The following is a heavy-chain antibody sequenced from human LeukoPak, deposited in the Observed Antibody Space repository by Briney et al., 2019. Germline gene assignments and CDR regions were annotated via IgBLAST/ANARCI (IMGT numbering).Heavy chain of an antibody. CDR2: ISSSGSTI. CDR3: ARTLYYYGSGSLFDY. J-gene: IGHJ4*02. V-gene: IGHV3-48*03. D-gene: IGHD3-10*01. CDR1: GFTFSSYE. Sequence: GGSLRLSCAASGFTFSSYEMNWVRQAPGKGLEWVSYISSSGSTIYYADSVKGRFTISRDNAKNSLYLQMNSLRAEDTAVYYCARTLYYYGSGSLFDYWGQGTLVTVSS.